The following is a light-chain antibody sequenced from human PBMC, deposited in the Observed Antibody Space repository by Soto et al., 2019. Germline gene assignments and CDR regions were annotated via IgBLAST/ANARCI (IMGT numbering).Light chain of an antibody. J-gene: IGKJ1*01. CDR1: QSVSSSY. Sequence: EIVLTQSPGTLSLSPGERATLSCRASQSVSSSYLAWYQQKPGQAPRPLIYGASNRATGIPDRFSGSGSGTDFTLTINRLEPEDFAVYYCQQYCSSPRTFGQGTKVEIK. CDR3: QQYCSSPRT. V-gene: IGKV3-20*01. CDR2: GAS.